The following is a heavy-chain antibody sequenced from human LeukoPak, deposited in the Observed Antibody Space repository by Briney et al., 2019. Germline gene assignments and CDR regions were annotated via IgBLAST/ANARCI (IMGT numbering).Heavy chain of an antibody. D-gene: IGHD3-16*01. CDR1: GGSISSSSYY. CDR3: ARRRRIWAWGGRGYFDY. J-gene: IGHJ4*02. V-gene: IGHV4-39*01. Sequence: SETLSLTCTVSGGSISSSSYYWGWIRQPPGKGLEWIGSIYYSGSTYYNPSLKSRVTISVDTSKNQFSLKLSSVTAADTAVYYCARRRRIWAWGGRGYFDYWGQGTLVTVSS. CDR2: IYYSGST.